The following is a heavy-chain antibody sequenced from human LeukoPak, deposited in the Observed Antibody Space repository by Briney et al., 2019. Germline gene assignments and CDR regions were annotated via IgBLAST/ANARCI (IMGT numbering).Heavy chain of an antibody. CDR1: GGSISSYY. J-gene: IGHJ4*02. CDR2: IYYSGST. D-gene: IGHD3-16*01. CDR3: ARAPGGFFDY. V-gene: IGHV4-59*01. Sequence: SETLSLTCTVSGGSISSYYWSWLRQPPGKGLEWIGYIYYSGSTNYNPSLKSRVTISVDTSKNQFSLKLSSVTAADPAVYYCARAPGGFFDYWGQGTLVTVSS.